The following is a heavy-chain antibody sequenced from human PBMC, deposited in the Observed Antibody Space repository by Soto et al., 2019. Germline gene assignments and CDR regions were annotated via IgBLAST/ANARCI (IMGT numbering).Heavy chain of an antibody. Sequence: QVQLVQSGAEVKKPGSSVKVSCKASGGTFSSYAISWVRQAPGQGLEWMGGIIPIFGTADYAQKFQGRVTTTAEESTSTGNMEQSRLRSEDTAVYYCASHYDSSGYYYRGLDYWGQGTLVTVPS. J-gene: IGHJ4*02. CDR2: IIPIFGTA. CDR1: GGTFSSYA. V-gene: IGHV1-69*12. D-gene: IGHD3-22*01. CDR3: ASHYDSSGYYYRGLDY.